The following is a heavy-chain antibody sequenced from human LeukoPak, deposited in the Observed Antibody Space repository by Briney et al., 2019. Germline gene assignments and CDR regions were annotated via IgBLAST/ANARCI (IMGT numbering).Heavy chain of an antibody. CDR1: GFTFSSYG. D-gene: IGHD3-3*01. Sequence: PGGSLRLSCAASGFTFSSYGMHWVRQAPGKGLEWVAFIRYDGSNKYYADSVKGRFTISRDNSKNTLYLQMNSLRAEDTAVYYCAKDPDFWSGYSYFDYWGQGTLVTVSS. J-gene: IGHJ4*02. CDR3: AKDPDFWSGYSYFDY. V-gene: IGHV3-30*02. CDR2: IRYDGSNK.